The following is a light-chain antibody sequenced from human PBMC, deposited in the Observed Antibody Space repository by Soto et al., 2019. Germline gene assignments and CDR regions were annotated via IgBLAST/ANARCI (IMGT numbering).Light chain of an antibody. CDR3: QQYSIWRT. CDR2: GAS. V-gene: IGKV3-20*01. CDR1: QSVSNNY. Sequence: GERATLSCRASQSVSNNYLAWYQQKPGQAPRLLIYGASNRATGIPDRFSGSGSGTDFTLTISSLEPEDFAVYYCQQYSIWRTFGQGTKVDIK. J-gene: IGKJ1*01.